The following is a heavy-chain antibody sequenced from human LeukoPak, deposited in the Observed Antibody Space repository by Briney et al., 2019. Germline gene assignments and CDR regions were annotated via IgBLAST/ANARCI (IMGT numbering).Heavy chain of an antibody. J-gene: IGHJ5*02. D-gene: IGHD5-12*01. CDR2: ISGGSENT. V-gene: IGHV3-23*01. CDR1: GFTFSRHA. Sequence: PGGSLRLSCEASGFTFSRHAMNWVRQAPEKGLEWGSGISGGSENTFYADSVKGRFTISRDNSRNTLYLQMYGLRADDTALYFCAKGPYSGYSTYFDPWGQGTRVTVSS. CDR3: AKGPYSGYSTYFDP.